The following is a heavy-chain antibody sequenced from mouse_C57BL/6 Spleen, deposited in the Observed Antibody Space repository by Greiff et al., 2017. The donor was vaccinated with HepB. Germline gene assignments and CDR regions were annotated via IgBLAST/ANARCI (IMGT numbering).Heavy chain of an antibody. CDR1: GYTFTDYE. CDR3: TRRGSSGPPWFAY. J-gene: IGHJ3*01. V-gene: IGHV1-15*01. CDR2: IDPETGGT. D-gene: IGHD3-2*02. Sequence: QVQLKESGAELVRPGASVTLSCKASGYTFTDYEMHWVKQTPVHGLEWIGAIDPETGGTAYNQKFKGKAILTADKSSSTAYMELRSLTSEDSAGYYCTRRGSSGPPWFAYWGQGTLVTVSA.